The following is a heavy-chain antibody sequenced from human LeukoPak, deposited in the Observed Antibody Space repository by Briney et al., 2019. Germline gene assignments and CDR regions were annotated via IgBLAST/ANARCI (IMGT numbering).Heavy chain of an antibody. Sequence: PSQTLSLTCTVSGGSINSDDYYWSWIRQPPGKGLEWMGYIYNRGSTYYNPSLKSRVTISLDTSRNQFSLRLSSVTAADTAMYYCARDCSGGSCYDALDAWGQGTMVTVPS. CDR2: IYNRGST. D-gene: IGHD2-15*01. V-gene: IGHV4-30-4*01. CDR3: ARDCSGGSCYDALDA. J-gene: IGHJ3*01. CDR1: GGSINSDDYY.